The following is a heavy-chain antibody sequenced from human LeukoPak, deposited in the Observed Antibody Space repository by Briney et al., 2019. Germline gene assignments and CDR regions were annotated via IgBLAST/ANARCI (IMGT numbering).Heavy chain of an antibody. CDR1: GGSISSYY. CDR3: ARHPYSSGKVEWFDP. J-gene: IGHJ5*02. D-gene: IGHD6-19*01. Sequence: PSETLSLTCTVSGGSISSYYWSWIRQPPGKGLEWIGYIYYSGSTNYNPSLKSRVTISVDTSKNQFSLKLSSVTAADTAVYYCARHPYSSGKVEWFDPWGQGTPVTVSS. CDR2: IYYSGST. V-gene: IGHV4-59*08.